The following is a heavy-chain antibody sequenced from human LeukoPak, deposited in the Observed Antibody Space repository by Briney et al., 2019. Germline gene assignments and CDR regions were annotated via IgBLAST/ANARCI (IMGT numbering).Heavy chain of an antibody. CDR3: ARDRCSSTSCYADY. CDR1: GYSFINYG. J-gene: IGHJ4*02. Sequence: ASVKVSCKTSGYSFINYGIGWVRQAPGQGLEWMGWISGHNGNTNYAQKLQGRVTMTTDTSTSTAYMELRSLRSDDTAVYYCARDRCSSTSCYADYWGQGTLVTVSS. D-gene: IGHD2-2*01. CDR2: ISGHNGNT. V-gene: IGHV1-18*01.